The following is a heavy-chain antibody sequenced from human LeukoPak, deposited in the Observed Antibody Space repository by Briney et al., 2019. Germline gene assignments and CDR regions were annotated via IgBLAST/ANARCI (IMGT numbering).Heavy chain of an antibody. J-gene: IGHJ4*02. V-gene: IGHV3-23*01. CDR1: GFTFSSYN. D-gene: IGHD1-26*01. CDR2: VSGSGAIA. Sequence: PGGSLRLSCAASGFTFSSYNMNWVRQAPGKGLEWVSTVSGSGAIAYYTDSDKGRFTISRDNSKNTLYLQMSSLTAKDTAVYYCAKDRSIGTYYTFDSWGQGTLVTVSS. CDR3: AKDRSIGTYYTFDS.